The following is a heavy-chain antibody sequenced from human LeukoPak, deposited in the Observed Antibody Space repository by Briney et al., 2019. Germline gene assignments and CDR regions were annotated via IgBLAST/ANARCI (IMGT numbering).Heavy chain of an antibody. V-gene: IGHV3-33*01. CDR1: GFTFSSYG. CDR3: ARDLVSLYGMDV. J-gene: IGHJ6*02. Sequence: GRSLRLSCAASGFTFSSYGMHWVRQAPGKGLEWVAVIWYDGSNKYYADSVKGRFTISRDNSKNTLYLQMNSLRAEDTAVYYCARDLVSLYGMDVWGQGTTVTVSS. CDR2: IWYDGSNK. D-gene: IGHD2-8*01.